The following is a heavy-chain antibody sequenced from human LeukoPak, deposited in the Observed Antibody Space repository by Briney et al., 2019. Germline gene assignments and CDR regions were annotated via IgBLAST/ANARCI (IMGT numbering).Heavy chain of an antibody. J-gene: IGHJ3*02. Sequence: GASVKVSCKASGYTFTSYDINWVRQATGQGLEWMGWMNPNSGNTGYAQKFQGRVTITRNTSMSTAYMELSSLRSEDTAVYYCARRLRYYDFWSGPPDDAFDIWGQGTMVTVSS. V-gene: IGHV1-8*03. D-gene: IGHD3-3*01. CDR1: GYTFTSYD. CDR3: ARRLRYYDFWSGPPDDAFDI. CDR2: MNPNSGNT.